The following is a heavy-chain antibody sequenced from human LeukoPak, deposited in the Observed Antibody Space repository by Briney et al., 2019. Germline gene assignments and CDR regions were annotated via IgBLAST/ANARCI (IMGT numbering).Heavy chain of an antibody. CDR3: YYGDHADGMDV. CDR2: IYYSGST. J-gene: IGHJ6*02. Sequence: SETLSLTCTVSGGSISSSSYYWGWLRQPPGKGLEWIGSIYYSGSTYYNPSLKSRVTISVDTSKNQFSLKLSSVTAADTAVYYGYYGDHADGMDVWGQGTTVTVSS. D-gene: IGHD4-17*01. CDR1: GGSISSSSYY. V-gene: IGHV4-39*01.